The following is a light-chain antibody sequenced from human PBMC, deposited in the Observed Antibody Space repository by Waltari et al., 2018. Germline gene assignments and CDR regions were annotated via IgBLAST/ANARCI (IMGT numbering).Light chain of an antibody. J-gene: IGLJ2*01. CDR2: KDS. Sequence: SYELTPPSSVSVSPGQTARITCSGDVLAKRYTRWFQQKPGQAPVLVIYKDSERPSGIPERFSGSSSGTTVTLTISGAQVEDEADYYCYSVDDNKRVFGGGTKLTVL. CDR1: VLAKRY. CDR3: YSVDDNKRV. V-gene: IGLV3-27*01.